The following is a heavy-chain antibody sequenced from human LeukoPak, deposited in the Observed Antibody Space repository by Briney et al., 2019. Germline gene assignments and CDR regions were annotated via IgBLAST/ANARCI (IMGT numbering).Heavy chain of an antibody. V-gene: IGHV3-23*01. CDR3: ATSSGWYPKYFDY. Sequence: GGSLRLSCAASGFTFSSYPMSWVRQAPGKGLEWDSAISGSGGDTYYADSVKGRFTISRDNSKNTLYLQMNSLRAEDTALCYCATSSGWYPKYFDYWGQGTLVTVSS. CDR2: ISGSGGDT. D-gene: IGHD6-19*01. CDR1: GFTFSSYP. J-gene: IGHJ4*02.